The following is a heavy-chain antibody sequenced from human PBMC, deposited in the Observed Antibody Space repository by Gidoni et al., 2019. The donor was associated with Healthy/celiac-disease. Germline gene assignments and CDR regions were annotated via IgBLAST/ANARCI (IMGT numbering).Heavy chain of an antibody. CDR1: GFTFSSYA. CDR3: ARARIQLRASYYMDV. J-gene: IGHJ6*03. Sequence: QVQLVESGGGVVQPGRSLRLSCAASGFTFSSYAMHWVRQAPGKGLEWVAVISYDGSNKYYADSVKGRFTISRVNSKNTLYLQMNSLRAEDTAVYYCARARIQLRASYYMDVWGKGTTVTVSS. D-gene: IGHD5-18*01. V-gene: IGHV3-30*04. CDR2: ISYDGSNK.